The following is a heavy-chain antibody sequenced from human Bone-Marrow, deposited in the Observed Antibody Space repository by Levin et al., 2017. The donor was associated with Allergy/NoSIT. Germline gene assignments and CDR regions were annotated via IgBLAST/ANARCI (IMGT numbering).Heavy chain of an antibody. CDR3: ARGVPTIGLDV. J-gene: IGHJ6*02. D-gene: IGHD5-12*01. Sequence: ASVKVSCKASGFRFSDHLMHWVRQAPGQGLEWMGRIKPDSGGTNIAQKFQGRVAMTSDTSTKTAYMELSRLTSDDPAVYYCARGVPTIGLDVWGQGTTVAVS. V-gene: IGHV1-2*06. CDR2: IKPDSGGT. CDR1: GFRFSDHL.